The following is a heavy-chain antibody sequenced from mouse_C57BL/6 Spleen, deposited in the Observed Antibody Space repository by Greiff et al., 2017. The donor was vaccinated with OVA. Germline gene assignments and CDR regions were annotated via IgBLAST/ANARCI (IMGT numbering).Heavy chain of an antibody. CDR1: GYTFTSYG. Sequence: VKLMESGAELARPGASVKLSCKASGYTFTSYGISWVKQRTGQGLEWIGEIYPRSGNTYYNEKFKGKATLTADKSSSTAYMELRSLTSEDSAVYFCARGGRNWYFDVWGTGTTVTVSS. D-gene: IGHD3-3*01. CDR3: ARGGRNWYFDV. V-gene: IGHV1-81*01. CDR2: IYPRSGNT. J-gene: IGHJ1*03.